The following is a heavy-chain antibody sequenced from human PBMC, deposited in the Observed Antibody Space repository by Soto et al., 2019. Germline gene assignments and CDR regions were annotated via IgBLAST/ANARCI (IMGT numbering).Heavy chain of an antibody. D-gene: IGHD4-17*01. V-gene: IGHV3-23*01. CDR1: GVTFSKYA. J-gene: IGHJ2*01. Sequence: EVQLLESGGGLVQPGGSLRLSCAVSGVTFSKYAMSWVRQPPGKGPEWASAITGSGGLTYYADSVKGRFTISRDNSKNILFLQMNRLRDEDTATYYCSKGDYGGNSPYWYFDFWGRGTLVIVSS. CDR3: SKGDYGGNSPYWYFDF. CDR2: ITGSGGLT.